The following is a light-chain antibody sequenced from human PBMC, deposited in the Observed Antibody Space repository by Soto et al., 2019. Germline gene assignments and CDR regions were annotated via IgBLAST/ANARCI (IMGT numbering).Light chain of an antibody. CDR1: SSDVGGYNY. CDR3: NSYTGSTTPFV. J-gene: IGLJ1*01. CDR2: DVT. Sequence: QSALTQPASVSGSPGQSITISCTGTSSDVGGYNYVSWYQHHPDKAPKLVIYDVTNRPSGVSYRFSGSKSGNTASLTISGLQAEDEDDYYCNSYTGSTTPFVFGTGTKLTVL. V-gene: IGLV2-14*03.